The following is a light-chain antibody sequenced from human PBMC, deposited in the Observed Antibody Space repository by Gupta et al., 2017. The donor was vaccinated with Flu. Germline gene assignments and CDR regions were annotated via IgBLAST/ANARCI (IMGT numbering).Light chain of an antibody. Sequence: QSVLTQPPSAPGAPGPRVTISWTGSSSNIGAGYDVHWYQQLPETAPKLLIYGNSNRPSGVPDRFSGSKSGTSASLAITGLQAEDEADYYCQSYDSSLSGFVFGGGTKLTVL. CDR1: SSNIGAGYD. V-gene: IGLV1-40*01. CDR3: QSYDSSLSGFV. CDR2: GNS. J-gene: IGLJ2*01.